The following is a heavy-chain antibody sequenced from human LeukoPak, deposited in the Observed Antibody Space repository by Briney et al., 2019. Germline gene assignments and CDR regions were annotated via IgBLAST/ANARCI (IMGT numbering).Heavy chain of an antibody. D-gene: IGHD3-22*01. CDR1: GGSISSYY. J-gene: IGHJ3*02. V-gene: IGHV4-59*08. CDR2: IYYSGST. CDR3: ARGGYYYDSSGYYFQDAFDI. Sequence: SETLSLTCTVSGGSISSYYWSWIRQPPGKGLEWTGYIYYSGSTNYNPSLKSRVTISVDTSKNQFSLKLSSVTAADTAVYYCARGGYYYDSSGYYFQDAFDIWGQGTMVTVSS.